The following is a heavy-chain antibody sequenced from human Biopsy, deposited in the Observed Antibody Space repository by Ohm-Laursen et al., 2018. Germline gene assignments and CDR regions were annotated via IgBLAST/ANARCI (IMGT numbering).Heavy chain of an antibody. CDR1: GFSLSSTGMR. CDR3: ARTRAHNFGALEF. D-gene: IGHD1-1*01. V-gene: IGHV2-70*04. J-gene: IGHJ4*01. CDR2: IDWDDDK. Sequence: SQTLTLTRSFSGFSLSSTGMRISWVRQPPGKALECLGRIDWDDDKFYSPSLETRLSLSKDTTTNQVVLTLTDVDPEDTATYYCARTRAHNFGALEFWGQGILVTVSS.